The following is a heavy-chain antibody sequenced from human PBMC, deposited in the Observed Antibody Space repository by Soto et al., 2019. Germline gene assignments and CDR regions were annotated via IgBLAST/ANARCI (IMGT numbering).Heavy chain of an antibody. J-gene: IGHJ4*02. D-gene: IGHD1-20*01. CDR1: LCTFSIYA. CDR3: ATVHNTSRSFDY. CDR2: TGGSGRTT. V-gene: IGHV3-23*01. Sequence: SWAASLCTFSIYAMTWVRQAPGKGLEWVSTTGGSGRTTYYADSVKGRFTVSRDNSKNTLDLQMSSLRAEDTAVYYCATVHNTSRSFDYWGPGTLVTVS.